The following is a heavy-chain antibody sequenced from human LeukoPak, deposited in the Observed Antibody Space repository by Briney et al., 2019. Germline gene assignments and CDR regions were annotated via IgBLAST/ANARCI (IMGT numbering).Heavy chain of an antibody. Sequence: PGGSLRLSCAASGFTFSSYEMNWVRQAPGKGLEWVSYISSSGSAIYYADSVKGRFTISRDNAKNSLYLQMNSLRAEDTAVYYCARDNDYGDYLVYWGQGTLVTVPS. CDR2: ISSSGSAI. D-gene: IGHD4-17*01. CDR3: ARDNDYGDYLVY. V-gene: IGHV3-48*03. CDR1: GFTFSSYE. J-gene: IGHJ4*02.